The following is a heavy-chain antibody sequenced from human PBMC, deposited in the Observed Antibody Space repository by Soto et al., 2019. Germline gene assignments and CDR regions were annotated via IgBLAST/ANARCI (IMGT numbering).Heavy chain of an antibody. V-gene: IGHV4-30-4*01. Sequence: SETLSLTXTVSGGSISSGNYYWSWIRQPPGKGLEWIGCIYYSGSTYYNPSLKSRVTISVDTSKNQFSLKLSSVTAADTAVYYCARVPRGPGTYCSGGSCYSERPRTNWFDPWGQGTLVTV. CDR2: IYYSGST. CDR1: GGSISSGNYY. D-gene: IGHD2-15*01. J-gene: IGHJ5*02. CDR3: ARVPRGPGTYCSGGSCYSERPRTNWFDP.